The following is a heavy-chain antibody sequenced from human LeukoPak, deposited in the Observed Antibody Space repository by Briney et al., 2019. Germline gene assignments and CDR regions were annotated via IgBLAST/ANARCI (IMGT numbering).Heavy chain of an antibody. J-gene: IGHJ4*02. Sequence: PGRSLRLSCAASGXTFRSFVMHWVRQAPGKGQEWVAAISYEDGSNKYYADSVKGRFTISRDNSKYTVYLEMNSLRVEDTAMYYCSKERPEEYYASGSYFDYWGQGTLVTVSS. D-gene: IGHD3-10*01. CDR3: SKERPEEYYASGSYFDY. CDR2: ISYEDGSNK. CDR1: GXTFRSFV. V-gene: IGHV3-30*04.